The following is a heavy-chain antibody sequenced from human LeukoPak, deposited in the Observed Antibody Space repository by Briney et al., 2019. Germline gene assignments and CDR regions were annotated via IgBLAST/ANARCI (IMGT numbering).Heavy chain of an antibody. CDR3: ASNNWNVFFFDY. CDR1: GFTFSSYG. CDR2: ISYDGSNK. D-gene: IGHD1-20*01. Sequence: PGGSLRLSCAASGFTFSSYGMHWVRQAPGKGLEWVAVISYDGSNKYYADSVKGRFTISRDNSKNTLYLQMNSLRAEDTAVYYCASNNWNVFFFDYWGQGTLVTVSS. J-gene: IGHJ4*02. V-gene: IGHV3-30*03.